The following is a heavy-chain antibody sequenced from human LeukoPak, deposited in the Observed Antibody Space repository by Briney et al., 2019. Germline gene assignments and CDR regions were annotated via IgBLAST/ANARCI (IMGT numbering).Heavy chain of an antibody. CDR3: ARHKPFTNTWYGFEP. J-gene: IGHJ5*02. Sequence: KGLEWIAYHSYGGDSDLNPSLMRRVIISVHTYKNQFSLRLSSVSAADAAVYYCARHKPFTNTWYGFEPWGQEHLLSVPS. CDR2: HSYGGDS. D-gene: IGHD6-13*01. V-gene: IGHV4-59*08.